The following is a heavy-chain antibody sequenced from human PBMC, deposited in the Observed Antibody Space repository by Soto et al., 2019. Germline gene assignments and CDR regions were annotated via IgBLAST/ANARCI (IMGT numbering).Heavy chain of an antibody. D-gene: IGHD3-10*01. Sequence: PSETLSLTCAVYGGSFSGYYWSWIRQPPGKGLEWIGEINHSGSTNYNPSLKSRVTISVDTSKNQFSLKLSSATAADTAVYYCARKKAMVRGVIYYYYGMDVWGQGITVTVSS. CDR2: INHSGST. CDR1: GGSFSGYY. CDR3: ARKKAMVRGVIYYYYGMDV. J-gene: IGHJ6*02. V-gene: IGHV4-34*01.